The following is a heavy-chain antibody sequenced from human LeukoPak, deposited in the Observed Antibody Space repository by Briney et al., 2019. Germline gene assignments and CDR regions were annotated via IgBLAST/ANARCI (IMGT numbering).Heavy chain of an antibody. Sequence: GGSLRLSCAASGFTVSSNYMSWVRQAPGKGLEWVSVIYSGGSTYYADFVKGRFTISRGDSKNTLYLQMNSLRAEDTAMYYCAREESRGYSYGYVDWGQGTLLTVSS. CDR2: IYSGGST. CDR1: GFTVSSNY. CDR3: AREESRGYSYGYVD. D-gene: IGHD5-18*01. V-gene: IGHV3-66*02. J-gene: IGHJ4*02.